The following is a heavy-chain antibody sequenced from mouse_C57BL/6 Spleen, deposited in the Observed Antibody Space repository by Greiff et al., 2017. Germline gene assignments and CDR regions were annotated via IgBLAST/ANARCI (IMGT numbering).Heavy chain of an antibody. D-gene: IGHD1-1*01. CDR2: INPSTGGT. J-gene: IGHJ3*01. V-gene: IGHV1-42*01. CDR3: GNYGFAY. Sequence: VQLQQSGPELVKPGASVKISCKASGYSFTGYYMNWVKQSPEKSLEWIGEINPSTGGTTYNQKFKAKATLTVDKSSRTAYMQLKSLTSDDSAVYYCGNYGFAYWGQGTLVTVSA. CDR1: GYSFTGYY.